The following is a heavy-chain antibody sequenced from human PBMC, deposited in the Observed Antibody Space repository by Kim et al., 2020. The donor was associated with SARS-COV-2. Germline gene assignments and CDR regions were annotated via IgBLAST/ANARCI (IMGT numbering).Heavy chain of an antibody. D-gene: IGHD3-9*01. Sequence: ADSVKGQFIISRDNAKNALYLQMNSLSDEDSAIYFCARGDILTGAYGLDVWGQGTTVIVSS. CDR3: ARGDILTGAYGLDV. V-gene: IGHV3-48*02. J-gene: IGHJ6*02.